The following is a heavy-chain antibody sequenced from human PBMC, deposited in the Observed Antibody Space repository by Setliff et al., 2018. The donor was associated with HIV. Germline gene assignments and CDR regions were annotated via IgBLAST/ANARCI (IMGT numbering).Heavy chain of an antibody. CDR2: IIPISGTA. J-gene: IGHJ5*02. CDR3: ARDFGGYCSSMSCPGLFDP. CDR1: GGTFSNYG. Sequence: SVKVSCKASGGTFSNYGMSWVRQASGQGLEWMGGIIPISGTANYAQKFQGRVTITTDESTSTAYMELSGLRSEDTAVYYCARDFGGYCSSMSCPGLFDPWGQGTLVTVSS. D-gene: IGHD2-2*01. V-gene: IGHV1-69*05.